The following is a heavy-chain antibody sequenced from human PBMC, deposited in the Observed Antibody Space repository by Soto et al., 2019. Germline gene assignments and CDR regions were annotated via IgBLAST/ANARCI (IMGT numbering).Heavy chain of an antibody. CDR2: IYYSGST. CDR1: GGSISSSSYY. J-gene: IGHJ6*02. CDR3: ARPIPGYYGMDV. D-gene: IGHD2-21*01. V-gene: IGHV4-39*01. Sequence: PSETLSLTCTVSGGSISSSSYYWGWIRQPPGKGLEWIGRIYYSGSTYYNPSLKSRVTISVDTSKNQFSLKLSSVTAADTAVYYCARPIPGYYGMDVWGQGTTVT.